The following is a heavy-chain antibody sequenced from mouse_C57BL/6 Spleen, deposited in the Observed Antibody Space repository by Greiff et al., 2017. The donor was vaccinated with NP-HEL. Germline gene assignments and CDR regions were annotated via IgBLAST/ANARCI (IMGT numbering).Heavy chain of an antibody. CDR2: IYPGSGST. CDR3: ARYYGSSQAWFAY. CDR1: GYTFTSYW. V-gene: IGHV1-55*01. J-gene: IGHJ3*01. Sequence: QVQLQQSGAELVKPGASVKMSCKASGYTFTSYWITWVKQRPGQGLEWIGDIYPGSGSTNYNEKFKSKATLTVDTSSSTAYMQLSSLTSEDSAVYYCARYYGSSQAWFAYWGQGTLVTVSA. D-gene: IGHD1-1*01.